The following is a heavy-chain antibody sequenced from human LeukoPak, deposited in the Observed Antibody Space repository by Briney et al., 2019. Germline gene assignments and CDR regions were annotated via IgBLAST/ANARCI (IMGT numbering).Heavy chain of an antibody. D-gene: IGHD1-26*01. Sequence: GGSLRLSCAASGFTFSNYGMSWVRQAPGKGLEWVSAIRGSGGSTYYADSVKGRFTISRDNSKNSLYLQMNSLRAEDTALYYCARGKSGSYGTKGYWGQGTLVTVSS. CDR3: ARGKSGSYGTKGY. J-gene: IGHJ4*02. CDR2: IRGSGGST. CDR1: GFTFSNYG. V-gene: IGHV3-23*01.